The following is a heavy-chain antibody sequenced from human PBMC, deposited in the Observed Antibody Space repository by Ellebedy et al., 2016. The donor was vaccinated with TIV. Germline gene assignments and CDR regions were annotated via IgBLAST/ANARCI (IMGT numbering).Heavy chain of an antibody. Sequence: GGSLRLSCAASGFTFSSYSMNWVRQAPGKGLEWVSYISSSSSTIYYADSVKGRFTISRDNAKNSLYLQMNSLRDEDTAVYYCARDLMGYGDYYYYGMDVWGQGTTVTVSS. CDR1: GFTFSSYS. CDR3: ARDLMGYGDYYYYGMDV. J-gene: IGHJ6*02. CDR2: ISSSSSTI. V-gene: IGHV3-48*02. D-gene: IGHD4-17*01.